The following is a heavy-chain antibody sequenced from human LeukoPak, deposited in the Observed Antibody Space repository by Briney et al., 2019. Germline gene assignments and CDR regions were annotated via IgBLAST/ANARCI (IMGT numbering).Heavy chain of an antibody. CDR1: GGSISSYY. J-gene: IGHJ6*02. CDR3: ARERDPRLMDV. V-gene: IGHV4-4*07. CDR2: IYTSEST. Sequence: SETLSLTCTVSGGSISSYYWSWIRQPAGKGLEWIGRIYTSESTNYNPSLKSRVTMSVDTSKSQFSLKLSSATAADTAVYYCARERDPRLMDVWGQGTTVTVSS.